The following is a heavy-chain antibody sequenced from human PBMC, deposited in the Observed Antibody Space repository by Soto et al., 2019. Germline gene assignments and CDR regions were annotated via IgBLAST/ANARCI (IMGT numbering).Heavy chain of an antibody. CDR3: ARRRRSSTSCYHYYFDY. J-gene: IGHJ4*02. V-gene: IGHV5-51*01. D-gene: IGHD2-2*01. Sequence: GESLKISCNGSGYSFTSYWIGWVRQMPGKGLEWMGIIYPGDSDTRYSPSFQGQVTISADKSISTAYLQWSSLKASDTAMYYCARRRRSSTSCYHYYFDYWGQGTLVTVYS. CDR2: IYPGDSDT. CDR1: GYSFTSYW.